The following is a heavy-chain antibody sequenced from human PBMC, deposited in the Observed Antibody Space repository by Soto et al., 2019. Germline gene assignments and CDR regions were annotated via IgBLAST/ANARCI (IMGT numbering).Heavy chain of an antibody. CDR3: ATDPVAVTGSFIDS. CDR2: ISYDGRET. CDR1: GFTFSAYA. D-gene: IGHD6-19*01. V-gene: IGHV3-30-3*01. Sequence: GGSLRLSCAASGFTFSAYAFHWVRQAPGKGLEWLSVISYDGRETHYADSVEGRFIISRDRSKKPAYLQMNSLRGDDTAVYFCATDPVAVTGSFIDSWGQGTLVTVSS. J-gene: IGHJ4*02.